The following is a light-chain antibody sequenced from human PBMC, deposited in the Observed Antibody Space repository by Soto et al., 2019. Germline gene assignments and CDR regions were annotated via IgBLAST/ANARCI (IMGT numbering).Light chain of an antibody. CDR3: QQYSNWPLT. Sequence: EIVMTQSPANVSVSQGERASLSCRASQTVNSKRAWYQQKPGQGPRLLIYGASTRATGIPARFSGSGSGTEYTLTISSLQLEDLAVYWCQQYSNWPLTFGQGTTVEI. CDR1: QTVNSK. J-gene: IGKJ1*01. V-gene: IGKV3-15*01. CDR2: GAS.